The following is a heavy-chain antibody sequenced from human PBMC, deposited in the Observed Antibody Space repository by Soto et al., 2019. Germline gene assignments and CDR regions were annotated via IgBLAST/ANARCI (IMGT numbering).Heavy chain of an antibody. J-gene: IGHJ6*02. Sequence: EVQLLESGGGLIQRGGSLRLSCTGSEFTFSNFVMSWVRQVPGKALEWLACITASGGSTYYADSVKGRFSVSRDNSKSTLYLQLNSLEAEDTAVYHCAVHLGQNYYTLDVWGQGTTVHVSS. CDR3: AVHLGQNYYTLDV. CDR2: ITASGGST. V-gene: IGHV3-23*01. D-gene: IGHD1-26*01. CDR1: EFTFSNFV.